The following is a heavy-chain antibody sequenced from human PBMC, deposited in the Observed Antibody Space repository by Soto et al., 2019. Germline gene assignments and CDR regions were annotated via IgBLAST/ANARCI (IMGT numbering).Heavy chain of an antibody. V-gene: IGHV3-23*01. CDR3: AGPGYSSQDY. CDR1: GFTFSSFA. CDR2: ISGSGDGT. J-gene: IGHJ4*02. D-gene: IGHD5-18*01. Sequence: LRLSCAASGFTFSSFALSWVRQSPGKGLEWVSAISGSGDGTDYADSVKGRFTISRDNSKNTLYLQMNSLRAEDTAVYYCAGPGYSSQDYWGQGALVTVSS.